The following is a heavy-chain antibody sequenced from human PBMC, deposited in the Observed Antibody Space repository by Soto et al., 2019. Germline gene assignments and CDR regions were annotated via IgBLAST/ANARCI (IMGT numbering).Heavy chain of an antibody. CDR2: ISPYTASR. V-gene: IGHV1-18*01. J-gene: IGHJ3*02. Sequence: APGKVSCKASGYTFTTFGISWVRQAPGQGLERRGWISPYTASRNYAQMLQRRITMTTATSTNTAYMELSSLSTEDTAVYSRASVLGYSSCWSRHSAFDIRGQGTMVT. CDR3: ASVLGYSSCWSRHSAFDI. D-gene: IGHD6-19*01. CDR1: GYTFTTFG.